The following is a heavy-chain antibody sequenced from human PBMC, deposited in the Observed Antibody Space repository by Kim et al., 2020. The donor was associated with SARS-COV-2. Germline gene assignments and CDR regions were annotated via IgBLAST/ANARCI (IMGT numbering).Heavy chain of an antibody. Sequence: GGSLRLSCAASGFTFSSYDMHWVRQATGKGLEWVSAIGTAGDTYYPGSVKGRFTISRENAKNSLYLQMNSLRAGDTAVYYCARWAGVGATPNAFDIWGQGTMVTVSS. V-gene: IGHV3-13*01. CDR2: IGTAGDT. J-gene: IGHJ3*02. CDR1: GFTFSSYD. D-gene: IGHD1-26*01. CDR3: ARWAGVGATPNAFDI.